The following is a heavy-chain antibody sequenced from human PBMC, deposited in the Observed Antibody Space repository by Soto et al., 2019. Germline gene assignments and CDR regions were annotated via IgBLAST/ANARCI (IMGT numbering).Heavy chain of an antibody. J-gene: IGHJ5*02. CDR1: GYTFTGYY. Sequence: ASVKVSCKASGYTFTGYYMHWVRQAPGQGLEWMGWINPNSGGTSYAQKFQGWVTMTRDTSTSTAYVELSSLRSEDTAVYYCARARYSAYDWFDPWGQGTLVTVSS. D-gene: IGHD2-15*01. CDR2: INPNSGGT. CDR3: ARARYSAYDWFDP. V-gene: IGHV1-2*04.